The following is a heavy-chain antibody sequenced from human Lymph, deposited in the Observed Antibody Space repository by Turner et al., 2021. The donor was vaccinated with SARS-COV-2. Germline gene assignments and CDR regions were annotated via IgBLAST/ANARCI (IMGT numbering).Heavy chain of an antibody. J-gene: IGHJ4*02. Sequence: QVQLVESGGGVVQPGRSLRLSCAASGFTFSIYALQWVRQAPGKGLEWVAFISYDGSDKYYADSVKGRFTFSRYNSKNTLYLQMNSLRAEDTAVYYCARDRDSSGWVDYWGQGTLVTVSS. CDR2: ISYDGSDK. CDR3: ARDRDSSGWVDY. D-gene: IGHD3-22*01. CDR1: GFTFSIYA. V-gene: IGHV3-30*04.